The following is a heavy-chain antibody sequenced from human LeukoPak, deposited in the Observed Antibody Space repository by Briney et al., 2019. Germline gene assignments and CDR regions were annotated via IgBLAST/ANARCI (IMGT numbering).Heavy chain of an antibody. CDR2: IIPILGTA. J-gene: IGHJ4*02. D-gene: IGHD5-12*01. Sequence: ASVKVSCKASGGTFSSYAISWVRQAPGQGLEWMGGIIPILGTANYAQKFQGRVTITADESTSTAYMELSSLRSEDTAVYYCARLGWLRFSRGEDYWGQGTLVTVSS. V-gene: IGHV1-69*13. CDR1: GGTFSSYA. CDR3: ARLGWLRFSRGEDY.